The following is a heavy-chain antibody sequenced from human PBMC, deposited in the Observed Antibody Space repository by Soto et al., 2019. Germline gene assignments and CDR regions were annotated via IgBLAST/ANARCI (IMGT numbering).Heavy chain of an antibody. D-gene: IGHD2-2*01. CDR2: VYPGDSDA. J-gene: IGHJ6*03. Sequence: PGESLKISCQGSGYKFTTYWIAWVRQMPGKGLEWMGIVYPGDSDARYSPSFQGQVTFSVDKSISTAYLQWSTLKASDTAMYYCARRTSKGSYMDVWGNGTTVTVSS. CDR1: GYKFTTYW. V-gene: IGHV5-51*01. CDR3: ARRTSKGSYMDV.